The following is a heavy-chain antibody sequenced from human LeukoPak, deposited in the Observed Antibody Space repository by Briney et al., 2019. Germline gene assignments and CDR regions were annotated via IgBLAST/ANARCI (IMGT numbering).Heavy chain of an antibody. V-gene: IGHV4-59*01. Sequence: PSETLSLTCTVSGGSISDDYWSWIRQPPGKGLEWIGFIYDSGRTSYNPSLKSRVTISGDTSKKRFSLNLNSLTAADAAVYYCARFPNYDAYVRDYWGQGILVAVSS. CDR1: GGSISDDY. D-gene: IGHD4-17*01. CDR2: IYDSGRT. J-gene: IGHJ4*02. CDR3: ARFPNYDAYVRDY.